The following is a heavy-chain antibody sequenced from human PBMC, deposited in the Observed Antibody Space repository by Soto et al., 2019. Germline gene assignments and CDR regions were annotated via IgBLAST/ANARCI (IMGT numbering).Heavy chain of an antibody. CDR3: ARKGRDYRKNYYYYYMDV. J-gene: IGHJ6*03. V-gene: IGHV4-4*08. CDR1: GGSFKSYY. Sequence: PSETLSLTCSVSGGSFKSYYWSWVRQPPGKGLEWIGYIHTSGSTNYNPSLKSRVTISFDTSKNQFSLKLTSVTSADTAVYFCARKGRDYRKNYYYYYMDVWGKGTTVTVSS. D-gene: IGHD4-17*01. CDR2: IHTSGST.